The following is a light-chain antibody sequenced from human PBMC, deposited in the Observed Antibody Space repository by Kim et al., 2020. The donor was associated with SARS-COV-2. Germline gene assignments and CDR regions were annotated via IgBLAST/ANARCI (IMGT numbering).Light chain of an antibody. CDR1: TSTIGTKP. V-gene: IGLV1-44*01. J-gene: IGLJ2*01. Sequence: GQRFTISCSARTSTIGTKPIKWSQQLPGTAPRLLFFGDNQRPSGVPDRFSGSKSGTSASLSITGLQSEDEADYYCASWDDSLNGVVFGGGTQLTVL. CDR2: GDN. CDR3: ASWDDSLNGVV.